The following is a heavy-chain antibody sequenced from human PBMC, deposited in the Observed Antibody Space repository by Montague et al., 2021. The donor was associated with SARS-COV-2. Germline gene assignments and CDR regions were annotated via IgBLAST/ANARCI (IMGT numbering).Heavy chain of an antibody. V-gene: IGHV6-1*01. CDR2: TCYMSEWNN. D-gene: IGHD6-13*01. Sequence: TCYMSEWNNDYAVSVKSRMTISPDTSKNQFSLQLSSVTPEDRAVYYCTRDRRYSRSWYFDYWGQGTLVTVSS. J-gene: IGHJ4*02. CDR3: TRDRRYSRSWYFDY.